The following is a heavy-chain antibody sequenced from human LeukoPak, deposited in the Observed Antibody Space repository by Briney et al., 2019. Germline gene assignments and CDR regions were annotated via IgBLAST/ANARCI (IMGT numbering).Heavy chain of an antibody. V-gene: IGHV3-21*01. J-gene: IGHJ3*01. CDR2: ISSTSVYI. CDR3: ARNTVSGALDV. CDR1: GFTVSSNY. Sequence: GGSLRLSCAASGFTVSSNYMSWVRQAPGKGLDWVSSISSTSVYIYYADSVRGRFTISRDNAKNSLYLQMNSLRAEDTAVYYCARNTVSGALDVWGQGTMVTVSS.